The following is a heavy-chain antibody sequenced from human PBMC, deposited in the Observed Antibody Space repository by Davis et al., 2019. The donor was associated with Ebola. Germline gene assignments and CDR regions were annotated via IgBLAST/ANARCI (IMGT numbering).Heavy chain of an antibody. CDR1: GGSISSYY. CDR2: INHSGST. V-gene: IGHV4-34*01. J-gene: IGHJ4*02. D-gene: IGHD6-13*01. Sequence: PSETLSLTCTVSGGSISSYYWSWIRQPPGKGLEWIGEINHSGSTNYNPSLKSRVTISVDTSKNQFSLKLSSVTAADTAVYYCARAGRIAAAVDYWGQGTLVTVSS. CDR3: ARAGRIAAAVDY.